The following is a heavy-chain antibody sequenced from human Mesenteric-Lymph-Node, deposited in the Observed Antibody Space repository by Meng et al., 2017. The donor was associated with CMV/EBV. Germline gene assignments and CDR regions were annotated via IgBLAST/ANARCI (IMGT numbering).Heavy chain of an antibody. Sequence: CKASGYTLTSYGISWVRQAPGQGLEWMGWISAYNGNTNYAQKLQGRVTMTTDTSTSTAYMELRSLRSDDTAVYYCARRLRAGWFDPWGQGTLVTVSS. CDR3: ARRLRAGWFDP. J-gene: IGHJ5*02. CDR2: ISAYNGNT. CDR1: GYTLTSYG. D-gene: IGHD5-18*01. V-gene: IGHV1-18*01.